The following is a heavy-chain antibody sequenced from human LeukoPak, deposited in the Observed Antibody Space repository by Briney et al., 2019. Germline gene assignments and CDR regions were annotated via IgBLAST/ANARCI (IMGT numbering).Heavy chain of an antibody. Sequence: GRSLRLSCAASGFTFDDYAMHWVRQAPGKGLEWVSGISWNSGSIGYADSVKGRFTISGDNAKNSLYLQMNSLRAEDTALYYCAKPRSLSSWYYYGMDVWGQGTTVTVSS. J-gene: IGHJ6*02. CDR1: GFTFDDYA. CDR2: ISWNSGSI. V-gene: IGHV3-9*01. D-gene: IGHD6-13*01. CDR3: AKPRSLSSWYYYGMDV.